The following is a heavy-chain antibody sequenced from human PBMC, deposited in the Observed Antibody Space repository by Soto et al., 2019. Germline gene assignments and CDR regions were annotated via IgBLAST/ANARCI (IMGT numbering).Heavy chain of an antibody. J-gene: IGHJ5*02. CDR3: AKDRGYYSSSWPSS. Sequence: QGQLVESGGGVVQPGRSLRLSCAASGSNFSNYGIHWVRQAPGKGLEWVAAISYDGTYDHYTDSVRGRFTISRDNFKNTVELQMNSLRAEDTAVYYCAKDRGYYSSSWPSSWGQGTLVTVSS. D-gene: IGHD6-13*01. CDR2: ISYDGTYD. V-gene: IGHV3-30*18. CDR1: GSNFSNYG.